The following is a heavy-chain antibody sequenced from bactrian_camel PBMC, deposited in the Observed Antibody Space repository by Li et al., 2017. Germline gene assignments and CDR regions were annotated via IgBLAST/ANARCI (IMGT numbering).Heavy chain of an antibody. V-gene: IGHV3-2*01. CDR1: GFTFSSYY. J-gene: IGHJ4*01. CDR3: AADYHYYCAYVPKETSAFRY. CDR2: INRDGSRT. Sequence: HVQLVESGGGLVQPGGSLRLSCAASGFTFSSYYMSWVRQAPGKGLEWVSSINRDGSRTYYSTSAKGRFTISRDNANNTLYLQMNNLKPEDTAMYYCAADYHYYCAYVPKETSAFRYWGQGTQVTVS. D-gene: IGHD4*01.